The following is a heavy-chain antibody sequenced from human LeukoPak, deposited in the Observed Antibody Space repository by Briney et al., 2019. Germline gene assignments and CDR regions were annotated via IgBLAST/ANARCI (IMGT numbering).Heavy chain of an antibody. V-gene: IGHV1-2*02. J-gene: IGHJ4*02. D-gene: IGHD2-15*01. CDR1: GYTFTGYY. CDR3: ARPYCSGGSCHDYFDY. CDR2: INPHTGGT. Sequence: ASVKVSCKASGYTFTGYYMHWVRQAPGQGLEWMGWINPHTGGTDYAQKFQGRVTMTRDTSISTAYMELSGLTSDDTAVYYCARPYCSGGSCHDYFDYWGQGTLVTVSS.